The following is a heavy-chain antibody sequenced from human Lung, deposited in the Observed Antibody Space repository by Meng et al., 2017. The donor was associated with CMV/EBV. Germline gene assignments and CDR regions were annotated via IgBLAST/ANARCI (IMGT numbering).Heavy chain of an antibody. Sequence: GGSLRLXCAATGFTFSTYVMTWVRQAPGKGLEWVSSISGSSRGTYFADSVKGRFTTSRDNSKKMLYVQMNSLRVDDTAIYYCARGRVSAAYDAFDIWCQGTMVTVSS. CDR3: ARGRVSAAYDAFDI. J-gene: IGHJ3*02. V-gene: IGHV3-23*01. CDR1: GFTFSTYV. D-gene: IGHD2-2*01. CDR2: ISGSSRGT.